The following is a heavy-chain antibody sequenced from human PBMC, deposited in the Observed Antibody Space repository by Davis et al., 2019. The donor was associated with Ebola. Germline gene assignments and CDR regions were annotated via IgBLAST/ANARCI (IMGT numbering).Heavy chain of an antibody. V-gene: IGHV4-30-2*02. Sequence: SETLSLTCAVSGGSISSGGYSWSWIRQPPGKGLEWIGYIYHSGSTYYNPSLKSRVTISVDTSKNQFSLKLSSVTAADTAVYYCASARVPTYYYESSGYFSYYYGMDVWGQGTTVTVSS. CDR1: GGSISSGGYS. D-gene: IGHD3-22*01. CDR2: IYHSGST. J-gene: IGHJ6*02. CDR3: ASARVPTYYYESSGYFSYYYGMDV.